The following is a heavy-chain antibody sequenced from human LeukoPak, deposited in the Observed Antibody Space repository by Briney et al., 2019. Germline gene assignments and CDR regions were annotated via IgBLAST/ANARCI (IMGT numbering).Heavy chain of an antibody. CDR1: GGTFSSYA. CDR3: ARDLTRGLWFGESEYYFDY. D-gene: IGHD3-10*01. V-gene: IGHV1-69*04. J-gene: IGHJ4*02. CDR2: IIPILGIA. Sequence: ASVKVSCKASGGTFSSYAISWVRQAPGQGLEWMGRIIPILGIANYAQKFQGRVTITAGKSTSTAYMELSSLRSEDTAVYYCARDLTRGLWFGESEYYFDYWGQGTLVTVSS.